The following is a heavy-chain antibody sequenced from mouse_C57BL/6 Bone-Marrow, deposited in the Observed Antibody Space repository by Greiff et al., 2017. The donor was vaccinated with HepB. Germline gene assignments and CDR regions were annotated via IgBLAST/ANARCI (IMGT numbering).Heavy chain of an antibody. V-gene: IGHV3-6*01. CDR1: GYSITSGYY. CDR3: ARGGGDY. Sequence: EVQLKESGPGLVKPSQSLSLTCSVTGYSITSGYYWNWIRQFPGNKLEWMGYISYDGSNNYNPSLKNRISITRDTSKNQFFLKLNSVTTEDTATYYCARGGGDYWGQGTTLTVSS. CDR2: ISYDGSN. J-gene: IGHJ2*01.